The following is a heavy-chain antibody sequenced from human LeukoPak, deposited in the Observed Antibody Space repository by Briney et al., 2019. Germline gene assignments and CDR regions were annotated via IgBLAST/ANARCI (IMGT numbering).Heavy chain of an antibody. CDR1: GYTFTSYG. V-gene: IGHV1-18*01. D-gene: IGHD5-18*01. CDR3: ARNLGPVDTATPGAFDI. Sequence: GASVKVSCKASGYTFTSYGISWVRQAPGQGLEWMGWISAYNGNTNYAQKLQGRVTMTTDTSTSTAYMELRSLRSDDTAVYYCARNLGPVDTATPGAFDIWGQGTMVTVSS. J-gene: IGHJ3*02. CDR2: ISAYNGNT.